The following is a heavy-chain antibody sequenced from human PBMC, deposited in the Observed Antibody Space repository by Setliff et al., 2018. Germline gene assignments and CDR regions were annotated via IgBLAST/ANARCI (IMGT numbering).Heavy chain of an antibody. CDR1: GGSISSYY. CDR3: ARGRGFIPAAGTDY. Sequence: PSETLSLTCTVSGGSISSYYWSWIRQPAGKGMEWIGHIYIGGSANYNPSLKSRLTISIDTSKNQFSLKLSSVTAADTAMYYCARGRGFIPAAGTDYWGQGTLVTVSS. V-gene: IGHV4-4*07. CDR2: IYIGGSA. J-gene: IGHJ4*02. D-gene: IGHD6-13*01.